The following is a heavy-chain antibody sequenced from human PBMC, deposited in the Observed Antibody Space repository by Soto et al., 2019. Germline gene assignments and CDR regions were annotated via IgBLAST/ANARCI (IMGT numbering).Heavy chain of an antibody. V-gene: IGHV3-48*01. Sequence: EVQLVESGGGLVQPGGSLRLSCVASGFTFNSHTMNWVRQAPGKGLEWLSYISDSSSTIYYADSVKGRFTISRVKAKNSLYLQMNMLRADDTAVYYCAREVGATGYWGQGTPVTVSS. J-gene: IGHJ4*02. CDR2: ISDSSSTI. D-gene: IGHD1-26*01. CDR1: GFTFNSHT. CDR3: AREVGATGY.